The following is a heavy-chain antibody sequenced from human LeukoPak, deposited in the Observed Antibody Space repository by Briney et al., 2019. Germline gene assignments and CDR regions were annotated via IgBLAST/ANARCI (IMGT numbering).Heavy chain of an antibody. D-gene: IGHD5-18*01. CDR1: GFTFSDYY. V-gene: IGHV3-11*04. CDR2: ISSSGNTI. Sequence: GGSLRLSCAASGFTFSDYYMSWIRQAPAQGLERVSYISSSGNTIYYADSVKGRFTISRDNAKNSLYLQMNSLRAEDTAVYYCARGYSYGWSYWGQGTLVTVSS. J-gene: IGHJ4*02. CDR3: ARGYSYGWSY.